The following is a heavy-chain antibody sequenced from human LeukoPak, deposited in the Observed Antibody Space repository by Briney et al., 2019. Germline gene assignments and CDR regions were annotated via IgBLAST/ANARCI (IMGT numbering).Heavy chain of an antibody. Sequence: KPSETLSLTCTVSGDSISSYYWSWIRQPPGKGLEWIGSIYYSGITSYNPSPKSRVIISVQTSKNQFSLRLSFVTAADTAVYYCARDQSGSYIFDYWGQGTLVTVSS. J-gene: IGHJ4*02. D-gene: IGHD1-26*01. CDR1: GDSISSYY. CDR3: ARDQSGSYIFDY. V-gene: IGHV4-59*01. CDR2: IYYSGIT.